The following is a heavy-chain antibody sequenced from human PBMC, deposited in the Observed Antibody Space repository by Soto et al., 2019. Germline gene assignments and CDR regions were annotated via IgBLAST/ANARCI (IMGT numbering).Heavy chain of an antibody. J-gene: IGHJ5*02. CDR1: SYIFINYG. Sequence: GASVKVSCKASSYIFINYGITWVRQAPGQGLEWMGWISGYNGNTKYADKLQGRVTMTTDTSTTTAYMELRSLRSDDTAVYYCARDEVPAANWLDRWGQGTLVTVSS. D-gene: IGHD2-2*01. CDR2: ISGYNGNT. V-gene: IGHV1-18*01. CDR3: ARDEVPAANWLDR.